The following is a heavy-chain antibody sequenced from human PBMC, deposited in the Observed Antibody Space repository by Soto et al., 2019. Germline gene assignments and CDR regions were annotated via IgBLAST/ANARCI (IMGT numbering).Heavy chain of an antibody. Sequence: QVQLVQSGAEVKKPGSSVKVSCKTSGGSQATSWVRQAPGHGPEWLGGIIGVFPTTNKAEKFEGRVTITADKSTGIAYMELSSLTSVDTAVYYCATVGPPLSWAFTYGYEGPFDYWGQGILVIVSS. D-gene: IGHD5-18*01. CDR3: ATVGPPLSWAFTYGYEGPFDY. CDR2: IIGVFPTT. V-gene: IGHV1-69*06. J-gene: IGHJ4*02. CDR1: GGSQA.